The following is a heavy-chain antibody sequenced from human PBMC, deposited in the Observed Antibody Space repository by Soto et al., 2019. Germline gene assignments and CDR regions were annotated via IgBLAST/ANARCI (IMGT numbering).Heavy chain of an antibody. CDR1: GFTFSSYG. V-gene: IGHV3-33*01. J-gene: IGHJ6*02. Sequence: GGSLRLSCAASGFTFSSYGMHWVRQAPGKGLEWVAVIWYDGSNKYYADSVKGRFTISRDNSKNTLYLQMNSLRAEDTAVYYCARDGIQLWHKGYYYYGMDVWGQGTTVTVSS. D-gene: IGHD5-18*01. CDR3: ARDGIQLWHKGYYYYGMDV. CDR2: IWYDGSNK.